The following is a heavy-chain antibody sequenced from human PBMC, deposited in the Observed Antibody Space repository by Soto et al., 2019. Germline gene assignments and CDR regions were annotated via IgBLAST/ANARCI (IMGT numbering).Heavy chain of an antibody. Sequence: EVQLLESGGGSVQPGGSLRLSCAASGFTFSSYAMSWVRQAPGKGLEWDSAISGSGGSTYYADSVKGRFTISRDNSKNTLYLQMNSLRAEDTAVYYCAKTAKTTITMVRGKAYYFDYWGQGTLVTVSS. CDR1: GFTFSSYA. CDR3: AKTAKTTITMVRGKAYYFDY. J-gene: IGHJ4*02. CDR2: ISGSGGST. D-gene: IGHD3-10*01. V-gene: IGHV3-23*01.